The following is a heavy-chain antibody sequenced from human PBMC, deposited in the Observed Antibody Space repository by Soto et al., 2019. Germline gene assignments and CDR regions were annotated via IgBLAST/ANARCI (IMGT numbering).Heavy chain of an antibody. V-gene: IGHV3-23*01. J-gene: IGHJ4*02. D-gene: IGHD3-16*01. Sequence: GGSLRLSCAASGFTFSSYAMSWVRQAPGKGLEWVSAISGSGGSTYYADSVKGRFTISRDNSKNTLYLQMNSLRAEDTAVYYCAKSASRVSAIGGTFDYWGQGTLVTVSS. CDR1: GFTFSSYA. CDR3: AKSASRVSAIGGTFDY. CDR2: ISGSGGST.